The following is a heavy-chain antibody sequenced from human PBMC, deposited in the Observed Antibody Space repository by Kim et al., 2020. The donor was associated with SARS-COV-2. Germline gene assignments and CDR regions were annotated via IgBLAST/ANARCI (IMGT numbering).Heavy chain of an antibody. J-gene: IGHJ4*02. D-gene: IGHD3-3*01. Sequence: DSVKGRFTISRDNSKYTLYLQMNSLRAEDTAVYYCARDGSGVVIHYYFDYWGQGTLVTVSS. CDR3: ARDGSGVVIHYYFDY. V-gene: IGHV3-30*07.